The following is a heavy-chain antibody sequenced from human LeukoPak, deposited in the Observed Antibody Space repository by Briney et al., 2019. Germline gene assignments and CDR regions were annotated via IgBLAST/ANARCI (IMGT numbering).Heavy chain of an antibody. CDR3: VKDREYSYDY. D-gene: IGHD2/OR15-2a*01. CDR1: GFTFSNYA. V-gene: IGHV3-64D*06. CDR2: ISINGADT. Sequence: PGRSLRLSCSVSGFTFSNYAMHWVRQAPGKGLEYVATISINGADTYYPDSVKGRFTISRDTSKNTLYLQMSSLRAEDTAVYYCVKDREYSYDYWGQGTLVTVSS. J-gene: IGHJ4*02.